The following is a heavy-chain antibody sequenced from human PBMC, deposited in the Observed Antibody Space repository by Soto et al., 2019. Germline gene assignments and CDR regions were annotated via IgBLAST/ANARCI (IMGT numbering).Heavy chain of an antibody. D-gene: IGHD6-19*01. CDR3: ARDRGRYSSGWYSVFDY. CDR1: GFTVSSNY. V-gene: IGHV3-53*01. CDR2: IYSGGST. Sequence: EVQLVESGGGLIQPGGSLRLSCAASGFTVSSNYMSWVRQAPGKGLEWVSVIYSGGSTYYADSVKGRFTISRDNSKNTLYLQRNSLRAEDTAVYYCARDRGRYSSGWYSVFDYWGQGTLVTVSS. J-gene: IGHJ4*02.